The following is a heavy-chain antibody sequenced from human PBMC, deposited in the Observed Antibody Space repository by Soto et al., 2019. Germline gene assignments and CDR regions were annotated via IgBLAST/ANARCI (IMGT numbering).Heavy chain of an antibody. CDR2: MSGAGRSS. Sequence: PGGSLRLSCAASGFTFSSYAMSWVRQAPGKGLEWVSSMSGAGRSSYDADSVKGRFTISRDNSKNSLYLQMNSLRAEDTAVYYCARVASGSINWYLDYWGQGTLVTVSS. CDR1: GFTFSSYA. CDR3: ARVASGSINWYLDY. J-gene: IGHJ4*02. D-gene: IGHD6-13*01. V-gene: IGHV3-23*01.